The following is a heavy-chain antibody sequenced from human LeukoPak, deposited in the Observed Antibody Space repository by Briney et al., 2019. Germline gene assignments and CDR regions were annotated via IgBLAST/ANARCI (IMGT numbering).Heavy chain of an antibody. CDR1: GFTLSSFS. CDR2: INYKGGTT. D-gene: IGHD1-14*01. V-gene: IGHV3-64*02. Sequence: GGSLRLSCAASGFTLSSFSIHWVRQSPGRGLEYVSAINYKGGTTYYADSVKGRFTISRDNSKNTLYLQMASLRGEDMAVYYCARVGPETAFDYWGQGTLVTVSS. CDR3: ARVGPETAFDY. J-gene: IGHJ4*02.